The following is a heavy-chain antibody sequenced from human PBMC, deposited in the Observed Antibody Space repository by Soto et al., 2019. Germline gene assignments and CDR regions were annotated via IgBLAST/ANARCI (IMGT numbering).Heavy chain of an antibody. V-gene: IGHV3-30*18. J-gene: IGHJ4*02. CDR2: ISYDGSNK. CDR3: AKGTGYWDY. Sequence: QVQLVESGGGVVQPGRSLRLSCAASGFTFSSYGMHWVRQAPGKGLEWVAVISYDGSNKYYADSVKGRFTISRDNSKNTLYLHMNSLRAEDTAVYYCAKGTGYWDYWGQGTLVTVSS. D-gene: IGHD6-13*01. CDR1: GFTFSSYG.